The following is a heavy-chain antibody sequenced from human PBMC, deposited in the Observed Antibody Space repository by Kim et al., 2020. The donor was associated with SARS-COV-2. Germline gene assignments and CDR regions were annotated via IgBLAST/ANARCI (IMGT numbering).Heavy chain of an antibody. Sequence: GESLKISCKGSGYSFTSYWISWVRQMPGKGLEWVGRIDPSDSYTNYSPFFQGHVTIPADKSITPAYLQRSILKASDTALYYCASNPFLGRCGDERYFDYWGQGTLVTVSS. CDR1: GYSFTSYW. D-gene: IGHD4-17*01. CDR2: IDPSDSYT. V-gene: IGHV5-10-1*01. J-gene: IGHJ4*02. CDR3: ASNPFLGRCGDERYFDY.